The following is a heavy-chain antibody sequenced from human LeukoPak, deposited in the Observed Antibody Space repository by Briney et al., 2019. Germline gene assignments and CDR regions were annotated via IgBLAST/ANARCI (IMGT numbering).Heavy chain of an antibody. CDR1: GGTFSSYA. CDR2: IIPIFGTA. CDR3: ARGIMGPLARYAYFDY. J-gene: IGHJ4*02. Sequence: SVKVSCKASGGTFSSYAISWVRQARGQGLEWMGGIIPIFGTANYAQKFQGRVTITTDESTSTAYMELSSLRSEDTAVYYCARGIMGPLARYAYFDYWGQGTLVTVSS. D-gene: IGHD2-8*01. V-gene: IGHV1-69*05.